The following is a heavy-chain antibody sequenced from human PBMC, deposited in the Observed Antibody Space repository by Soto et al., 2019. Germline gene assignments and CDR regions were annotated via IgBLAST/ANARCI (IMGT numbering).Heavy chain of an antibody. CDR2: ISAYNGNT. J-gene: IGHJ6*02. CDR1: GYTFTSYG. V-gene: IGHV1-18*04. CDR3: ARESGPYYDFWSGYYPRVGEDYYYYGMDV. D-gene: IGHD3-3*01. Sequence: ASVKVSCKASGYTFTSYGISWVRRAPGQGLEWMGWISAYNGNTNYAQKLQGRVTMTTDTSTSTAYMELRSLRSDDTAVYYCARESGPYYDFWSGYYPRVGEDYYYYGMDVWGQGTTVTVSS.